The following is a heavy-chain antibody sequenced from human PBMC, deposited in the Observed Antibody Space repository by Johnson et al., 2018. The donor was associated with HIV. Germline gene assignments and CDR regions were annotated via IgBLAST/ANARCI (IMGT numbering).Heavy chain of an antibody. CDR2: IDWNGGST. J-gene: IGHJ3*02. V-gene: IGHV3-20*04. CDR3: ARERYYYDSSGSYNPHAFDI. CDR1: GFTFDDYG. D-gene: IGHD3-22*01. Sequence: VQLVESGGRVVRRGGSLRLSCAASGFTFDDYGMSWVRQGPGKGLEWVSGIDWNGGSTGYADSVKGRFTISRDNTKNSLHLQMNSLRDEDTALYYCARERYYYDSSGSYNPHAFDIWGQGTMVTVSS.